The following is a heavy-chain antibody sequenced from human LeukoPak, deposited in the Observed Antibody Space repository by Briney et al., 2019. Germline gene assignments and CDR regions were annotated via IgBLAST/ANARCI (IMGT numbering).Heavy chain of an antibody. CDR2: IIPIFGTA. CDR1: GYTFTSYD. D-gene: IGHD1-26*01. CDR3: ASDAGVGETSRGPLDY. V-gene: IGHV1-69*06. J-gene: IGHJ4*02. Sequence: SVKVSCKASGYTFTSYDINWVRQATGQGLEWMGGIIPIFGTANYAQKFQGRVTITADKSTSTAYMELSSLRSEDTAVYYCASDAGVGETSRGPLDYWGQGTLVTVSS.